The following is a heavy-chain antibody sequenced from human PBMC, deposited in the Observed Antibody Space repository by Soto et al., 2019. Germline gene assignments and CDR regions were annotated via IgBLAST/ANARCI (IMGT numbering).Heavy chain of an antibody. CDR3: ARDKGGLRVAGHVLSYYYYYMDV. V-gene: IGHV3-33*01. J-gene: IGHJ6*03. Sequence: PGGSLRLSCAASGFTFSSYGMHWVRQAPGKGLEWVAVIWYDGSNKYYADSVKGRFTISRDNSKNTLYLQMNSLRAEDTAVYYCARDKGGLRVAGHVLSYYYYYMDVWGKGTTVTVSS. CDR1: GFTFSSYG. CDR2: IWYDGSNK. D-gene: IGHD6-19*01.